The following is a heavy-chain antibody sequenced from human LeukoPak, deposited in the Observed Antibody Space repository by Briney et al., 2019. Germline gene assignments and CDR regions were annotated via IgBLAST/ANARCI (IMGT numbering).Heavy chain of an antibody. Sequence: GGSLRLSCAASGFTFSSYSMNWVRQAPGKGLEWVSSISSSSSYIYYTDSVKGRFTISRDNAKNSLYLQMNSLRAEDTAVYYCARRWDSSSSGSDYWGQGTLVTVSS. CDR2: ISSSSSYI. CDR1: GFTFSSYS. J-gene: IGHJ4*02. CDR3: ARRWDSSSSGSDY. V-gene: IGHV3-21*01. D-gene: IGHD6-6*01.